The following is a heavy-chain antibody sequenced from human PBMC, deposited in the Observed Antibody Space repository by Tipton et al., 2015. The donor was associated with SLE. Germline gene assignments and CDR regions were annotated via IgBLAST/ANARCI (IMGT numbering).Heavy chain of an antibody. D-gene: IGHD6-13*01. Sequence: TLSLTCTVSGDSFTSHYYNWIRQPPGQGLEWIGQISTTWGTIYNPSLASRISISMDRSKNQISLRLNSVAAADTAIYYCATGSGRYLVDQWGQGTLVSVSS. V-gene: IGHV4-59*11. J-gene: IGHJ4*02. CDR3: ATGSGRYLVDQ. CDR1: GDSFTSHY. CDR2: ISTTWGT.